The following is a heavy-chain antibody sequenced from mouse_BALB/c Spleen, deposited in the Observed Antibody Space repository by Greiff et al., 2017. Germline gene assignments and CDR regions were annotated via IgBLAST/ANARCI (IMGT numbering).Heavy chain of an antibody. CDR1: GFTFSSYT. Sequence: EVKLMESGGGLVQPGGSLKLSCAASGFTFSSYTMSWVRQTPEKRLEWVAYISNGGGSTYYPDTVKGRFTISRDNAKNTLYLQMSSLKSEDTAMYYCGRQGGLGRGYYAMDYWGQGTSVTVSS. D-gene: IGHD4-1*01. J-gene: IGHJ4*01. CDR3: GRQGGLGRGYYAMDY. CDR2: ISNGGGST. V-gene: IGHV5-12-2*01.